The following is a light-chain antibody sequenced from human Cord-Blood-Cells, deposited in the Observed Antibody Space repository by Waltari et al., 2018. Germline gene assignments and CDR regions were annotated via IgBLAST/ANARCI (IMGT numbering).Light chain of an antibody. Sequence: RATLSCRASQSVSSSYLAWYQQKPGQAPRLLIYGASSRATGIPDRFSGSGSGTDFTLTISRLEPEDFAVYYCQQYGSSPFTFGPGTKVDIK. J-gene: IGKJ3*01. CDR1: QSVSSSY. CDR2: GAS. V-gene: IGKV3-20*01. CDR3: QQYGSSPFT.